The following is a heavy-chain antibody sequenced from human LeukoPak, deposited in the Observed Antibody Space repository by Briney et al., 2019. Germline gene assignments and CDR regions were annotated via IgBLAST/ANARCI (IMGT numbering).Heavy chain of an antibody. J-gene: IGHJ6*03. CDR1: GYTFTGYY. V-gene: IGHV1-8*03. CDR2: MNPNSGNT. Sequence: ASVKVSCKASGYTFTGYYIHWVRQATGQGLEWMGWMNPNSGNTGYAQKFQGRVTITRNTSISTAYMELSSLRSEDTAVYYCARQSYRGYYYYMDVWGKGTTVTVSS. CDR3: ARQSYRGYYYYMDV. D-gene: IGHD3-16*02.